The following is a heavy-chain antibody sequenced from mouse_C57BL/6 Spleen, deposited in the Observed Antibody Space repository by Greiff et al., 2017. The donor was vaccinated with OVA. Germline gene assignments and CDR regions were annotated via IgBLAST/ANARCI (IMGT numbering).Heavy chain of an antibody. CDR1: GFTFTDYY. Sequence: EVQLVESGGGLVQPGGSLSLSCAASGFTFTDYYMSWVRQPPGKALEWLGFIRNKANGYTTEYSASVKGRFTISRDHSQCILYLQMNALRAEDSATYYCARYTTWDVNAMDYWGQGTSVTVSS. CDR2: IRNKANGYTT. J-gene: IGHJ4*01. D-gene: IGHD4-1*01. V-gene: IGHV7-3*01. CDR3: ARYTTWDVNAMDY.